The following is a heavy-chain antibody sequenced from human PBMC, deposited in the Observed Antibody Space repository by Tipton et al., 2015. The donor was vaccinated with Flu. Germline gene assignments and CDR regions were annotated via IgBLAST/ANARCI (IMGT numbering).Heavy chain of an antibody. CDR1: GFTFGSYW. Sequence: SLRLSCAASGFTFGSYWFHWVRQVPGEGLVWVSRIDTRGSITDYADSVKGRFTISRDNARNRLYLQMDSLRAEDTAVYYCARDIGGVGGYWGQGIQVTVSS. CDR2: IDTRGSIT. J-gene: IGHJ4*02. CDR3: ARDIGGVGGY. V-gene: IGHV3-74*01. D-gene: IGHD3-16*01.